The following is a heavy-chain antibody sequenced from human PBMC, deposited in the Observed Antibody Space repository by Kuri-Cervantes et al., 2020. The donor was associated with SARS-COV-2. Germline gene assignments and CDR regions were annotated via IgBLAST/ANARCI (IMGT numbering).Heavy chain of an antibody. Sequence: GESLKISCAASGFTFDDYAMHWVRQAPGKGLEWVSLVSWDGGSTYYADSVKGRFTISRDNSKNSLYLQMNSLKTEDTALYYCAKDMAAAAGTGAVYWGQGTLVTVSS. CDR2: VSWDGGST. J-gene: IGHJ4*02. V-gene: IGHV3-43D*03. CDR1: GFTFDDYA. D-gene: IGHD6-13*01. CDR3: AKDMAAAAGTGAVY.